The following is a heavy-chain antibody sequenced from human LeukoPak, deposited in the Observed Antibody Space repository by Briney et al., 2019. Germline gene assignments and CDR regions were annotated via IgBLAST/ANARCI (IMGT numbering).Heavy chain of an antibody. CDR3: AKHAGRAAGGRGYFDY. CDR1: GFTFSGYA. Sequence: GGSLRLSCAASGFTFSGYAMSWVRQAPGKGPEWVSIISGSGTTTYYADSVKGRFTISRDNSKNTVYVQMNSLRAEDTAVYYCAKHAGRAAGGRGYFDYWGQGTLGTVSS. CDR2: ISGSGTTT. V-gene: IGHV3-23*01. D-gene: IGHD6-13*01. J-gene: IGHJ4*02.